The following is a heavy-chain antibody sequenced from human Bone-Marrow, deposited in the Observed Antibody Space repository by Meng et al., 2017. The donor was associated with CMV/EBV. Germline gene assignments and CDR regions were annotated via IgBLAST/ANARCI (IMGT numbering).Heavy chain of an antibody. V-gene: IGHV3-21*01. CDR1: GFTFSSYS. J-gene: IGHJ6*02. Sequence: GESLKISCAASGFTFSSYSMNWVRQAPGKGLEWVSSISSSSSYIYYADSVKGRFTISRDNAKNSRYLQMNSLRAEDTAVYYCARGRELAGFGELSQSHYYYGMDVWGQGTTVTVSS. CDR2: ISSSSSYI. CDR3: ARGRELAGFGELSQSHYYYGMDV. D-gene: IGHD3-10*01.